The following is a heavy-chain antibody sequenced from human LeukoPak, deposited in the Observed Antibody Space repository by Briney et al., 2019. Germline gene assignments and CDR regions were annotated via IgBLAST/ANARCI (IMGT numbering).Heavy chain of an antibody. CDR1: GYTFTSYY. CDR2: INPSGGST. Sequence: ASVKVSCKASGYTFTSYYMHWVRQAPGQGLEWMGIINPSGGSTSYAQKFQGRVTMTRDTSTSTVYMELSSLRSEDTAVYYCAREEVVGYWASWYYFDYWGQGTLVTVS. CDR3: AREEVVGYWASWYYFDY. D-gene: IGHD2-2*01. V-gene: IGHV1-46*01. J-gene: IGHJ4*02.